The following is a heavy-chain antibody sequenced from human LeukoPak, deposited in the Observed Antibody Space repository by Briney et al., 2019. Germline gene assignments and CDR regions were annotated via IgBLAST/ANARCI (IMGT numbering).Heavy chain of an antibody. J-gene: IGHJ4*02. CDR3: ATITIFGVAHDY. V-gene: IGHV4-34*01. D-gene: IGHD3-3*01. CDR1: GGSFSGYY. Sequence: SETLSLTCAVYGGSFSGYYWSWIRQPPGKGLEWIGEINHSESTNYNPSLKSRVTISVDTSKNQFSLKLSSVTAADTAVYYCATITIFGVAHDYWGQGTLVTVSS. CDR2: INHSEST.